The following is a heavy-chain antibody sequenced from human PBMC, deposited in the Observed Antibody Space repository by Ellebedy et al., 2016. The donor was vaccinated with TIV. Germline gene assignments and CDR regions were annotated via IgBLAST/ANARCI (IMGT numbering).Heavy chain of an antibody. V-gene: IGHV3-48*04. CDR1: GFTFSDYT. D-gene: IGHD6-19*01. CDR3: VKDTGYTSGWGVFDH. Sequence: GESLKISCAASGFTFSDYTMNWVRQAPGKGLEWVSYISSSGTGTYYADSVKGRFSVSRDNAKSSLYLQMSSLTAEDTAFYYCVKDTGYTSGWGVFDHWGQGTLVTVSS. J-gene: IGHJ4*02. CDR2: ISSSGTGT.